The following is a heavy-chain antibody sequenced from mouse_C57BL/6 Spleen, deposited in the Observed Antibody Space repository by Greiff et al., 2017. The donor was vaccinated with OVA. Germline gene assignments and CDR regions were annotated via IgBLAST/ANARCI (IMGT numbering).Heavy chain of an antibody. CDR3: ARWLLRAMDY. J-gene: IGHJ4*01. CDR1: GYTFTSYW. CDR2: IYPGSGST. V-gene: IGHV1-55*01. D-gene: IGHD2-3*01. Sequence: QVQLQQPGAELVKPGASVKMSCKASGYTFTSYWITWVKQRPGQGLEWIGDIYPGSGSTNYNEKFKSKATLTVDTSSSTAYLQLRSLPSADSAVYYCARWLLRAMDYWGQGTSVTVSS.